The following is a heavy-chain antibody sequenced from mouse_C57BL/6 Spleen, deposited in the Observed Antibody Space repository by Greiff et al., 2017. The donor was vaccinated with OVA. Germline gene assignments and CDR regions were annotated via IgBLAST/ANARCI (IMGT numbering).Heavy chain of an antibody. CDR3: ARSITTVVATRGFAY. D-gene: IGHD1-1*01. V-gene: IGHV1-80*01. CDR1: GYAFSSYW. Sequence: VQLQQSGAELVKPGASVKISCKASGYAFSSYWMNWVKQRPGKGLEWIGQIYPGDGDTNYNGKFKGKATLTADKSSSTAYMQLSSLTSEDSAVYFCARSITTVVATRGFAYWGQGTLVTVSA. CDR2: IYPGDGDT. J-gene: IGHJ3*01.